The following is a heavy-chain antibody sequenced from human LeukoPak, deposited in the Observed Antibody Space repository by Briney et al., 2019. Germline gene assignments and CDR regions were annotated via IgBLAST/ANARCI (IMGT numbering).Heavy chain of an antibody. V-gene: IGHV3-11*04. J-gene: IGHJ4*02. CDR3: ARDSYSSSHFDY. D-gene: IGHD6-13*01. CDR2: ISSSGSTI. CDR1: GFTFSDYY. Sequence: GGSLRLSCAASGFTFSDYYMSWIRQAPGKGLEWVSYISSSGSTIYYADSVKGRFTISRDNAKNSLYLQMNSLRAEDTAVFYCARDSYSSSHFDYWGQGTLVTVSS.